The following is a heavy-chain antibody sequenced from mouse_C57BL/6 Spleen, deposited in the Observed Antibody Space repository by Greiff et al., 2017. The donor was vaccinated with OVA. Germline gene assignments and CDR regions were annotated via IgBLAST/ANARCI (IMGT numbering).Heavy chain of an antibody. D-gene: IGHD1-1*01. CDR1: GFTFSSYT. CDR2: ISGGGGNT. CDR3: ASPHYGSTWFAY. Sequence: EVNLVESGGGLVKPGGSLKLSCAASGFTFSSYTMSWVRQTPEKRLEWVATISGGGGNTYYPDSVKGRFTISRDNAKNTLYLQMSSLRSEDTALYYCASPHYGSTWFAYWGQGTLVTVSA. J-gene: IGHJ3*01. V-gene: IGHV5-9*01.